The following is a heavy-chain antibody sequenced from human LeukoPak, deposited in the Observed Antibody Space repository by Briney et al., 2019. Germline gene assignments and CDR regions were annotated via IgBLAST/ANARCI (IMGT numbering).Heavy chain of an antibody. CDR3: ARAVYSSSWTRIHYFDY. Sequence: SETLSLTWTVAGGSISSHFWCLLRQPPGNGLGLGGFIHYRESTNYNPSLKSRVTISVDTSKNQFSLKLSSVTAADTAVYYCARAVYSSSWTRIHYFDYWGQGTLVTVSS. CDR2: IHYREST. CDR1: GGSISSHF. J-gene: IGHJ4*02. V-gene: IGHV4-59*11. D-gene: IGHD6-13*01.